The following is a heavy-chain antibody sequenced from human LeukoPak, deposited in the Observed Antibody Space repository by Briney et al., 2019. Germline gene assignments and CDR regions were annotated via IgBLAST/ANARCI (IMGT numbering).Heavy chain of an antibody. Sequence: PGGSLRLSCAASGFTFSSYATSWVRQAPGKGLEWVSAISGSGGSTYYADSVKGRFTISRDNSKNTLYLQMNSLRAEDTAVYYCAKDLSLQSFGESYNWFDPWGQGTLVTVSS. V-gene: IGHV3-23*01. CDR2: ISGSGGST. J-gene: IGHJ5*02. CDR3: AKDLSLQSFGESYNWFDP. D-gene: IGHD3-10*01. CDR1: GFTFSSYA.